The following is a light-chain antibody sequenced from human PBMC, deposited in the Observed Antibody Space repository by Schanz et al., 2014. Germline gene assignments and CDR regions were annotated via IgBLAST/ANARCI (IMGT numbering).Light chain of an antibody. CDR3: SSYTSTSTLI. J-gene: IGLJ2*01. Sequence: QSALTQPPSASGSPGQSVTISCTGTSSDVGGYNYVSWYQQHPGKAPKVTIYGVSKRPSGVPDRFSGSKSGNTASLTISGLQAEDEADYYCSSYTSTSTLIFGGGTKLTVL. V-gene: IGLV2-8*01. CDR1: SSDVGGYNY. CDR2: GVS.